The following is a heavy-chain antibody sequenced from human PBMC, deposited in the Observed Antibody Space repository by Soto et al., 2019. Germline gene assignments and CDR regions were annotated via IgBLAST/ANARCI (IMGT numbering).Heavy chain of an antibody. D-gene: IGHD3-10*01. V-gene: IGHV3-9*01. CDR2: ISWNSGSI. CDR3: AKDRGTMVRGVMGYYFDY. CDR1: GFTFDDYA. Sequence: EVQLVESGVGLVQPGRSLRLSCAASGFTFDDYAMHWVRQAPGKGLEWVSGISWNSGSIGYADSVKGRFTISRDNAKNSLYLQMNSLRAEDTALYYCAKDRGTMVRGVMGYYFDYWGQGTLVTVSS. J-gene: IGHJ4*02.